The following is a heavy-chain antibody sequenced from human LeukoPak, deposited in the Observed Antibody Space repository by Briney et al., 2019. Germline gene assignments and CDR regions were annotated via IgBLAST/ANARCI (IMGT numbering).Heavy chain of an antibody. CDR3: ARDPSLRWQDYWYFDL. CDR2: ISSDGSNK. J-gene: IGHJ2*01. CDR1: GFTFSSYG. D-gene: IGHD4-23*01. Sequence: PGRSLRLSCAASGFTFSSYGMHWVRQAPGKGLEWVAVISSDGSNKYYADSVKGRFTISRDNSKNTLYLQMNSLRAEDTAVYYCARDPSLRWQDYWYFDLWGRGTLVTVSS. V-gene: IGHV3-30*03.